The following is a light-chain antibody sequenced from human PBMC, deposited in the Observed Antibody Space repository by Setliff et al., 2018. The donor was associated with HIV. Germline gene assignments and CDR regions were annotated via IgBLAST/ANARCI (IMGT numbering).Light chain of an antibody. CDR3: QSYDSSLSGYVV. J-gene: IGLJ2*01. V-gene: IGLV1-40*01. Sequence: QSVLAQPPSVSGAPGQRVTISCTGSSSNIGAGYDVHWYQQLPGTAPKLLIYGNINRPSGVPDRFSGSKSGTSASLAITGLQAEDEADYYCQSYDSSLSGYVVFGGGT. CDR2: GNI. CDR1: SSNIGAGYD.